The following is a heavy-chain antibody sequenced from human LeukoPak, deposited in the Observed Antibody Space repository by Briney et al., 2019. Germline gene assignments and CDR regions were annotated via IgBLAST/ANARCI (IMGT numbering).Heavy chain of an antibody. CDR2: IYPGDSDT. CDR1: GYSFTSYW. J-gene: IGHJ6*03. Sequence: GESLKISCKGSGYSFTSYWIGWVRQMPGKGLEWMGIIYPGDSDTRYSPSFQGQVTISADKSISTAYLQWSSLKASDTAMYYCARDARYCSSTSCPGYYMDVWGKGTTVTVSS. CDR3: ARDARYCSSTSCPGYYMDV. V-gene: IGHV5-51*01. D-gene: IGHD2-2*01.